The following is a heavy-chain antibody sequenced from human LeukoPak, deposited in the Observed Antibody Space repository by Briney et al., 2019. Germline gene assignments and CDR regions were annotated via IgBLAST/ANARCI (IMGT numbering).Heavy chain of an antibody. CDR1: GGSISIGGYS. J-gene: IGHJ5*02. CDR2: IYHSGST. V-gene: IGHV4-30-2*01. Sequence: SETLSLTCAVSGGSISIGGYSWSWIRQPPGKGLEWIGYIYHSGSTYYNPSLKSRVTISVDRSKNQFSLKLSSVTAADTAVYYCARGKGIVVVPAAIWFDPWGQGTLVTVSS. D-gene: IGHD2-2*01. CDR3: ARGKGIVVVPAAIWFDP.